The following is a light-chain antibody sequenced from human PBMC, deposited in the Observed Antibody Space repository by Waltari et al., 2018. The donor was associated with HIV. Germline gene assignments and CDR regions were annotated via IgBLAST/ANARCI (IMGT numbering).Light chain of an antibody. CDR1: STDVGGYNY. CDR3: SSYTSSSTYV. Sequence: QSALTQPASVSGSPGPSLTIPCTGTSTDVGGYNYVPWYQPHPGKAPKLMIYDVSNRPSGVSNRFSGSKSGNTASLTISGLQAEDEADYYCSSYTSSSTYVFGTGTKVTVL. V-gene: IGLV2-14*03. J-gene: IGLJ1*01. CDR2: DVS.